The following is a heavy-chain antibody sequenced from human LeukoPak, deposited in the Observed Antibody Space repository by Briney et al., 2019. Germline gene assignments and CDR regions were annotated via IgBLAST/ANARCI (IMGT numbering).Heavy chain of an antibody. V-gene: IGHV4-39*07. CDR3: ARGETPPPYCSGGSCSLGMDV. D-gene: IGHD2-15*01. CDR1: GGSISSSSYY. CDR2: IYYSGST. J-gene: IGHJ6*02. Sequence: SETLSLICTVSGGSISSSSYYWGWIRQPPGKGLEWIGSIYYSGSTYYNPSLKSRVTISVDTSKNQFSLKLSSVTAADTAVYYCARGETPPPYCSGGSCSLGMDVWGQGTTVTVSS.